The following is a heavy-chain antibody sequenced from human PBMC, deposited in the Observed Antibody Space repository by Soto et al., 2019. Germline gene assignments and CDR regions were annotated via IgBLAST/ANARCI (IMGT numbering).Heavy chain of an antibody. V-gene: IGHV4-39*01. J-gene: IGHJ4*02. CDR2: IYYSGST. Sequence: SETLSLTCTVSGGSISSSSYYWGWIRQPPGKGLECIGSIYYSGSTYYNPSLKSRVTISVDTSKNQFSLKLSSVTAADTAIYYCARHLEYSGYFGDWGQGTLVTVSS. CDR1: GGSISSSSYY. CDR3: ARHLEYSGYFGD. D-gene: IGHD1-26*01.